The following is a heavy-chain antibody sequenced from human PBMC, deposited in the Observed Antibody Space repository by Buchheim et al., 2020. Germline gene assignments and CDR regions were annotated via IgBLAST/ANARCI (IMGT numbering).Heavy chain of an antibody. D-gene: IGHD3-10*01. CDR2: INPHSGVT. V-gene: IGHV1-2*04. Sequence: QVQLVQSGAEVKNPGASVKVSCKASGYTFTGYYLHWVRQAPGQGLEWMGWINPHSGVTNYAPKFQDWVTMTRDTSISTAYMELSRLRSDDTAVYYCARNAYYGSGSYYSSHYYYYYGMDVWGQGT. CDR1: GYTFTGYY. J-gene: IGHJ6*02. CDR3: ARNAYYGSGSYYSSHYYYYYGMDV.